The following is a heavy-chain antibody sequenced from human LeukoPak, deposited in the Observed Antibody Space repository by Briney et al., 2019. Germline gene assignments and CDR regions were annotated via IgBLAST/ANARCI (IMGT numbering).Heavy chain of an antibody. Sequence: ASVKVSCKASGYTFTSYYMHWVRQAPGQGREWMGIINPSGGSTSYAQKFQGRVTMTRDMSTSTVYMELSSLRSEDTAVYYCARVTQTDYDFDYWGQGTLVTVSS. CDR2: INPSGGST. V-gene: IGHV1-46*01. J-gene: IGHJ4*02. CDR1: GYTFTSYY. CDR3: ARVTQTDYDFDY. D-gene: IGHD4-17*01.